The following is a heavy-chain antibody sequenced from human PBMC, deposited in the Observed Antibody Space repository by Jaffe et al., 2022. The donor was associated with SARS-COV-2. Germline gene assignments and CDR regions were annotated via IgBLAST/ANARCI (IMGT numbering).Heavy chain of an antibody. CDR2: ITNSSDYI. J-gene: IGHJ4*02. V-gene: IGHV3-21*01. D-gene: IGHD4-17*01. CDR3: VRACQGRSTVTPLDLDF. CDR1: GFTFTNYT. Sequence: EVQLVESGGGLVKPGGSLKLSCVASGFTFTNYTMNWVRQAPGKGLEWVSSITNSSDYIYYGDSVKGRFTISRDNAKNSLYLQMNSLTAEDTAVYYCVRACQGRSTVTPLDLDFWGQGTLVTVSS.